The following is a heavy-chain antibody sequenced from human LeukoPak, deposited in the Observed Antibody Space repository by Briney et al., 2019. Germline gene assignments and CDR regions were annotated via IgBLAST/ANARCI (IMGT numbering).Heavy chain of an antibody. V-gene: IGHV4-59*08. Sequence: PSETLSLTCTVSGGSTSSDYWSWIRQPPGKGLEWIGYIYYSGSTNYNPSLRSRVTISVDTPKNQFSLKLSSVTAADTAVYYCARLKGSYFDYWGQGTLVTVSS. J-gene: IGHJ4*02. CDR3: ARLKGSYFDY. CDR1: GGSTSSDY. CDR2: IYYSGST.